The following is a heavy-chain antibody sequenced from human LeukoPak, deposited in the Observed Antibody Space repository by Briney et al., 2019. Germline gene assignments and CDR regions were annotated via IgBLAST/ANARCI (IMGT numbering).Heavy chain of an antibody. J-gene: IGHJ5*02. CDR1: GYTFTSYD. CDR3: ARDSGSDSSNWYGKWLAP. D-gene: IGHD6-13*01. Sequence: ASVKVSCKASGYTFTSYDINWVRQAPGQGLEWMGWISAYNGITNYAQKLQDRVTMTTDTSTSTACMELRSLTSDDTAVYYCARDSGSDSSNWYGKWLAPWGQGTLVTVSS. V-gene: IGHV1-18*01. CDR2: ISAYNGIT.